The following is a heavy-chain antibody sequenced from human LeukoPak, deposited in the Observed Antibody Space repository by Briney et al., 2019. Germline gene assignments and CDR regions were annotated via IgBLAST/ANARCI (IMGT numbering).Heavy chain of an antibody. V-gene: IGHV1-46*01. CDR2: INPSGGST. CDR3: ARAVYYGSGSHSIDY. Sequence: GASVKVSCKASGYTFTSYYMHWVRQAPGQGLEWMGIINPSGGSTSYAQKFQGRVTMTRDMSTSTVYMELSSLRSEDTAVYYCARAVYYGSGSHSIDYWGQGTLVTVSS. CDR1: GYTFTSYY. D-gene: IGHD3-10*01. J-gene: IGHJ4*02.